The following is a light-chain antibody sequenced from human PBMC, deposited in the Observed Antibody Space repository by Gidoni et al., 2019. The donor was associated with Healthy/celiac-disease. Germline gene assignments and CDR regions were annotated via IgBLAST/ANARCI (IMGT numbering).Light chain of an antibody. Sequence: DIVMTQSPLSLPVTPGEPASISCRSSQSLLHSNGYNYLDWYLQKPGQSPQLLLDLGSNRASGVPDRFSGSGSGTDFTLKISRVEAEDVGVYYCMQALQTPRTFGQGTKLEIK. V-gene: IGKV2-28*01. CDR3: MQALQTPRT. J-gene: IGKJ2*01. CDR1: QSLLHSNGYNY. CDR2: LGS.